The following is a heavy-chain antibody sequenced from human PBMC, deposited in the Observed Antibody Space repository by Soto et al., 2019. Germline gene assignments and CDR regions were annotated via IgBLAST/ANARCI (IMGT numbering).Heavy chain of an antibody. Sequence: GRSLRLSCAASGFTFSSYWMSWVLQAPGKGLEWVANIKQDGSEKYYVDSVKGRFTISRDNAKNSLYLKMNSLRAEDTAVYYCARGGSRGYSYGYFDYWGQGTLVTVSS. CDR3: ARGGSRGYSYGYFDY. D-gene: IGHD5-18*01. CDR2: IKQDGSEK. J-gene: IGHJ4*02. V-gene: IGHV3-7*04. CDR1: GFTFSSYW.